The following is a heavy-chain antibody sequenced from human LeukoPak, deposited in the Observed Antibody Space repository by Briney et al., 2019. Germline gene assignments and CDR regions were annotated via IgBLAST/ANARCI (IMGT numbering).Heavy chain of an antibody. J-gene: IGHJ6*03. V-gene: IGHV3-23*01. D-gene: IGHD2-21*01. CDR2: ISGSGGYK. CDR3: AKIPQAAGDHYYVVV. CDR1: GFTFSNYA. Sequence: PGGSLRLSCAASGFTFSNYAMSWVRQAPGKGLEWVSAISGSGGYKYYADSVKGRFTISRDNSKNTLFLQMNSLRAEDTAVYYWAKIPQAAGDHYYVVVWGEGTTVTVSS.